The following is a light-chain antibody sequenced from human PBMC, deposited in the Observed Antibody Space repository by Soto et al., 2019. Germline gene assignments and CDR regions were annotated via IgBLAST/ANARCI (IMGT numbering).Light chain of an antibody. V-gene: IGLV2-23*01. J-gene: IGLJ2*01. CDR2: EGS. CDR1: SSDVGSYNL. CDR3: CSYAGSSTSVV. Sequence: QSALTQPASVSGSPGQSINISCTGTSSDVGSYNLVSWYQQHPGKAPKLMIYEGSKRPSGVSNRFSGSKSGNTASLTISGLQAEDEADYYCCSYAGSSTSVVFGGGTQLTVL.